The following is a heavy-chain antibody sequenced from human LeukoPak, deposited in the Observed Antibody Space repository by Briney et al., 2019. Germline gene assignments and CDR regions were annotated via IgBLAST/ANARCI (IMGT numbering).Heavy chain of an antibody. V-gene: IGHV5-51*01. Sequence: GESLKISCKGSGYSFTSYWIGWVRQLPGKGLEWMGIIYPGDPDTRYSPSFQGQVTISADKSISTAYLQWSSLKASDTAMYYCARPAGYCSSTSCTDGAAYYFDYWGQGTLVTVSS. J-gene: IGHJ4*02. D-gene: IGHD2-2*01. CDR2: IYPGDPDT. CDR3: ARPAGYCSSTSCTDGAAYYFDY. CDR1: GYSFTSYW.